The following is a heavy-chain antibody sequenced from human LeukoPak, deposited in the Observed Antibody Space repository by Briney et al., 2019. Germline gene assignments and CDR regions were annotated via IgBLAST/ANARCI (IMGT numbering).Heavy chain of an antibody. CDR2: ISGSGGST. CDR1: GFTFSNYG. D-gene: IGHD6-13*01. Sequence: GGSLRLSCAASGFTFSNYGMSWVRHAPGKGLEWVSVISGSGGSTFYADSVKGRFTISRDNSKNTLYLQMNSLRAEDTAVYYCARDKGIAAAGIDYWGQGTLVTVSS. J-gene: IGHJ4*02. V-gene: IGHV3-23*01. CDR3: ARDKGIAAAGIDY.